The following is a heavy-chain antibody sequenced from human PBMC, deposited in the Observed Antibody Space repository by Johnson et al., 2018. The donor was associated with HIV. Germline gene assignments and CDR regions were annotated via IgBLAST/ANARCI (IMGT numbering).Heavy chain of an antibody. CDR1: GFTFSSYP. J-gene: IGHJ3*02. CDR2: ISSDGSKK. Sequence: QVQLVESGGGLVQPGGSLRLSCAVSGFTFSSYPMHWVRQAPGKGLEWVAVISSDGSKKYYVDSVKGQFTISRDNSKNTLYLQMNSLSAEDTAVYYCARGGGCGGDCYSGYDAFDIWGQGTKVTV. D-gene: IGHD2-21*01. V-gene: IGHV3-30*04. CDR3: ARGGGCGGDCYSGYDAFDI.